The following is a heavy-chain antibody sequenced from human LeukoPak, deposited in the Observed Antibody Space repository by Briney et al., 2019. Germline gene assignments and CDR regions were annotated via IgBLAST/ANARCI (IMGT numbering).Heavy chain of an antibody. V-gene: IGHV4-34*01. Sequence: PSETLSLTCAVYGGSFSGYYWSWIRQPPGKGLEWIGEINHSGSTNYNPSLKSRVTISVDTSKNQFSLKLSSVTAADTAVYYCAREGVKPYYYDSNGYFDYWGQGTLVTVSS. CDR2: INHSGST. CDR1: GGSFSGYY. D-gene: IGHD3-22*01. J-gene: IGHJ4*02. CDR3: AREGVKPYYYDSNGYFDY.